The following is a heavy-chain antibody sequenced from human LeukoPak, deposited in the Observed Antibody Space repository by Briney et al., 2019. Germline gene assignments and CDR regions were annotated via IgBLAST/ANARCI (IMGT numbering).Heavy chain of an antibody. CDR3: TRSGGVAAVNFYGMDV. D-gene: IGHD2-15*01. CDR1: GHTFTGYY. CDR2: INPNSGGT. V-gene: IGHV1-2*02. Sequence: ASVKVSCKASGHTFTGYYMHWVRQAPGQGLEWMGWINPNSGGTNYAQKFQDRVTMTRDTSISTAYMELSRLKSDDTAVYYCTRSGGVAAVNFYGMDVWGQGTTVAVSS. J-gene: IGHJ6*02.